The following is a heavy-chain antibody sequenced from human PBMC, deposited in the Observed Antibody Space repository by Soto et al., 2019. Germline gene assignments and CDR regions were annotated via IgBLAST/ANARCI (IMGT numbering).Heavy chain of an antibody. D-gene: IGHD3-10*01. CDR3: ARVITMVRGDYWYFDL. V-gene: IGHV4-59*01. CDR2: IYYSGST. CDR1: GCSISSYY. Sequence: PSETLSLTCTVSGCSISSYYWSWVRQPPGKGLEWIGYIYYSGSTNYNPSLKSRVTISVDTSKNQFSLKLSSVTAADTAVYYCARVITMVRGDYWYFDLWGRGTLVTVSS. J-gene: IGHJ2*01.